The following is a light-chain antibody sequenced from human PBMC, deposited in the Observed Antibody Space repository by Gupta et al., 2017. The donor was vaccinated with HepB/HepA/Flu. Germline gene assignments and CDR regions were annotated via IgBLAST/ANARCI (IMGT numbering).Light chain of an antibody. J-gene: IGLJ2*01. CDR2: QDS. V-gene: IGLV3-1*01. CDR3: QAWDSIVV. CDR1: KLGDKY. Sequence: SSDLIQPPSVSVSPGQTASITCSGDKLGDKYASWYPQKPGQSPVLVMYQDSKRPSGIPERFSGSNSGNTATLTISGTQAMDEADYYCQAWDSIVVFGGGTKLTVL.